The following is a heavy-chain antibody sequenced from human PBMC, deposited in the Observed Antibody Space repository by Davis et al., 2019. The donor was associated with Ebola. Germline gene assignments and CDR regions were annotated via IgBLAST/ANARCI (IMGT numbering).Heavy chain of an antibody. CDR3: ARDSGWYRFDY. D-gene: IGHD6-19*01. J-gene: IGHJ4*02. Sequence: PGGSLRLSCVASGFTFSNYWMTWVRQAPGKGLEWVANIRQDGSAKYSVDSVKGRFTMSRDNAKNSLYLQMNSLGAEDTAVYYCARDSGWYRFDYWGQGTLVTVSS. CDR1: GFTFSNYW. V-gene: IGHV3-7*01. CDR2: IRQDGSAK.